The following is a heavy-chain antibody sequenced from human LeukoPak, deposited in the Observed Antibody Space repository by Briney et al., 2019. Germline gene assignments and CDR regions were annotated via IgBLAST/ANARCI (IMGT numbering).Heavy chain of an antibody. CDR1: GYTFTSYA. Sequence: ASVKVSCKASGYTFTSYAMNWVRQAPGQGLEWMGYINPDNGDTKYSQEFQGRVTITSDTSASTAYMELSSLRSEDTAVYYCATAPWELLSFSEDYWGQGTLVTVSS. CDR2: INPDNGDT. CDR3: ATAPWELLSFSEDY. J-gene: IGHJ4*02. V-gene: IGHV1-3*03. D-gene: IGHD1-26*01.